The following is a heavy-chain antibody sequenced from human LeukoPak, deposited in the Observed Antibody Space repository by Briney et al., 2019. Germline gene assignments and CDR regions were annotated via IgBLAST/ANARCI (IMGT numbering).Heavy chain of an antibody. J-gene: IGHJ5*01. CDR2: TYYRSKWYN. Sequence: SQTLSLTCALSGDSVSTNSATWTWLRQSPSRGLEWLGRTYYRSKWYNDYAVSMKSRITINPDTSKNQVSLQLNSVTPEDTAVYYCARLVGASWFDSWGQGTLVTVSS. CDR1: GDSVSTNSAT. D-gene: IGHD1-26*01. V-gene: IGHV6-1*01. CDR3: ARLVGASWFDS.